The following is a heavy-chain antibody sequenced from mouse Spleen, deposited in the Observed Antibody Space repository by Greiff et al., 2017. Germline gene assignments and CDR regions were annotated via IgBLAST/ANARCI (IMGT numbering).Heavy chain of an antibody. CDR2: IWSGGST. D-gene: IGHD2-2*01. V-gene: IGHV2-2*01. Sequence: QVQLQQSGPGLVQPSQSLSITCTVSGFSLTSYGVHWVRQSPGKGLEWLGVIWSGGSTDYNAAFISRLSISKDNSKSQVFLKLNSLQTDDTATYYCANYGYDGIYAMDYWGQGTSVTVSS. CDR1: GFSLTSYG. CDR3: ANYGYDGIYAMDY. J-gene: IGHJ4*01.